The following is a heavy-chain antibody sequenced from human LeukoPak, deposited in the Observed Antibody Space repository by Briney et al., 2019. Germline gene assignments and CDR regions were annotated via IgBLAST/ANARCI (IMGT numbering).Heavy chain of an antibody. Sequence: GASVKVSCKASGYTFTSYGISWVRQAPGQGLEWMGWINPNSGGTNYAQKFQGWVTMTRDTSISTAYMELSRLRSDDTAVYYCASSPPGADYAFDIWGQGTMVTVSS. D-gene: IGHD3-10*01. J-gene: IGHJ3*02. V-gene: IGHV1-2*04. CDR3: ASSPPGADYAFDI. CDR2: INPNSGGT. CDR1: GYTFTSYG.